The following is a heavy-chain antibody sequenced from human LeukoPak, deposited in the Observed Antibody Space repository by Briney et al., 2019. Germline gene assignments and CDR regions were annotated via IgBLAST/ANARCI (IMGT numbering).Heavy chain of an antibody. CDR3: AKDHPSNIVVVPAAIW. Sequence: PGGSLRLSCAASGFTFSSYGMHWVRQAPGKGLEWVAVIWYDGSNKYYADSVKGRFTISRDNSKNTLYLQMNSLRAEDTAVYYCAKDHPSNIVVVPAAIWWGQGTLVTVSS. CDR1: GFTFSSYG. J-gene: IGHJ4*02. V-gene: IGHV3-33*06. CDR2: IWYDGSNK. D-gene: IGHD2-2*01.